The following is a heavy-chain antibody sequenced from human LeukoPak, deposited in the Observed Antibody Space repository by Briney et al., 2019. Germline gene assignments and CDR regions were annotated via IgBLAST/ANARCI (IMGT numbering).Heavy chain of an antibody. CDR2: ISGSGGST. CDR1: GFTFSSYA. D-gene: IGHD7-27*01. Sequence: PGGSLRLSCAASGFTFSSYAMSWVRQAPGKGLEWVSAISGSGGSTHYADSVKGRFTISRDNSKNALYLQMNSLRVEDTAVYYCAIDPNWGTHSWGQGVLVTVSS. V-gene: IGHV3-23*01. J-gene: IGHJ4*02. CDR3: AIDPNWGTHS.